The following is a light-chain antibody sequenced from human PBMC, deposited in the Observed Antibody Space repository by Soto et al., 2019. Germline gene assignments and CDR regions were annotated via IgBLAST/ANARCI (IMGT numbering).Light chain of an antibody. CDR3: QQYGTSPLT. CDR1: QRVSSNY. V-gene: IGKV3-20*01. J-gene: IGKJ4*01. CDR2: VAS. Sequence: EIVLTQSPGTLSLSPGERVTLSCRASQRVSSNYLAWYQQKPGQAPRLLIYVASSRATGIPDRFSCSGSGTDFTLTISRLEPEDFAVYYCQQYGTSPLTFGGGTKVEIK.